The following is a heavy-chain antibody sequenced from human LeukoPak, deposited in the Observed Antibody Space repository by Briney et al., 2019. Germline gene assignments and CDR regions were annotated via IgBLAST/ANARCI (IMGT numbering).Heavy chain of an antibody. D-gene: IGHD3-3*01. Sequence: PSETLSLTCTVSGGSISSYYWSWVRQPAGKGLEWIGRVFTSGSTNYNPSLKSRVTMSVDTSKNQFSLKLSSVTAADTAVYYCARTSYYDFWSGYQRYYYYYMDVWGKGTTVTVSS. J-gene: IGHJ6*03. CDR3: ARTSYYDFWSGYQRYYYYYMDV. CDR2: VFTSGST. CDR1: GGSISSYY. V-gene: IGHV4-4*07.